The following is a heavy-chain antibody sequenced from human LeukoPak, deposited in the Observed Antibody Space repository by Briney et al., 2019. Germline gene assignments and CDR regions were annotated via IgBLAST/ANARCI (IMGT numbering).Heavy chain of an antibody. J-gene: IGHJ4*02. CDR1: GFTFSHHG. CDR2: IKQDGSEK. V-gene: IGHV3-7*01. CDR3: ASGGSGYDVDY. Sequence: GGSLRLSCAASGFTFSHHGMHWVRQAPGKGLEWVANIKQDGSEKYYVDSVKGRFTISRDNAKNSLYLQMNSLRAEDTAVYYCASGGSGYDVDYWGQGTLVTVSS. D-gene: IGHD5-12*01.